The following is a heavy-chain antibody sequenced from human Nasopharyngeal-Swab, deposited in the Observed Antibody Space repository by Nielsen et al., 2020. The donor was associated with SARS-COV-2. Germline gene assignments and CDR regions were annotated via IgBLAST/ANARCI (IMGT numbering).Heavy chain of an antibody. CDR2: IYPGDSDT. Sequence: GESLKISCKGSGYSFTSYWIGWVRQMPGKGLEWMGIIYPGDSDTRYSPSFQGQVTISADKSISTAYLQWSSLKASDTAMYYCARWYSSSTYYYYYYMDVWGNGTTVTVSS. V-gene: IGHV5-51*01. CDR1: GYSFTSYW. J-gene: IGHJ6*03. D-gene: IGHD6-6*01. CDR3: ARWYSSSTYYYYYYMDV.